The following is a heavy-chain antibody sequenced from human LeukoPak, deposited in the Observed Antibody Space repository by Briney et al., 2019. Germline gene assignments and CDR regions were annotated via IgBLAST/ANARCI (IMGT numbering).Heavy chain of an antibody. V-gene: IGHV1-2*02. CDR1: GYTFTGYY. CDR2: INPNSGGT. CDR3: VTGNQLPLDYYYYMDV. J-gene: IGHJ6*03. D-gene: IGHD2-2*01. Sequence: AASVKVSFKASGYTFTGYYMHWVRQAPGQGLEWMGWINPNSGGTNYAQKFQGRVTMTRDTSISTAYMELSRLRSDDTAVYYCVTGNQLPLDYYYYMDVWGKGTTVTVSS.